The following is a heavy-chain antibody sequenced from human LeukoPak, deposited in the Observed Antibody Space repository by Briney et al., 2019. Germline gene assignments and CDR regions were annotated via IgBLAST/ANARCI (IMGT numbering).Heavy chain of an antibody. Sequence: SETLSLTCTVSGGSISSYYWSWIRQPPGKGLEWIGYIYYSGSTNYNPSLKSRVTISLDTSKNQFSLKLNSVTAADTAVYCCASHYGSGSFYSPFDYWGQGTLVTVSS. V-gene: IGHV4-59*01. D-gene: IGHD3-10*01. J-gene: IGHJ4*02. CDR3: ASHYGSGSFYSPFDY. CDR2: IYYSGST. CDR1: GGSISSYY.